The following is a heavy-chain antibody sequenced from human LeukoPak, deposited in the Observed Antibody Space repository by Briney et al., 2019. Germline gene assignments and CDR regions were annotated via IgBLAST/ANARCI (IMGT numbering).Heavy chain of an antibody. D-gene: IGHD1-26*01. J-gene: IGHJ4*02. Sequence: GGSLRLSCAASGFTFNTYTMNWVRQAPGKGLEWVSSITASSTAIYSADSVKGRFTISRDNAKNSLYLQMNSLRAEDTAVYYCAKDLRGGSYPTLYFDYWGQATLVTVSS. CDR1: GFTFNTYT. V-gene: IGHV3-21*01. CDR3: AKDLRGGSYPTLYFDY. CDR2: ITASSTAI.